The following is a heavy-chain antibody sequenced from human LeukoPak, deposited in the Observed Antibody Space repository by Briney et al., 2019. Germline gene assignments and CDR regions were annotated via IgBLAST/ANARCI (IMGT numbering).Heavy chain of an antibody. CDR1: GFTFSSYG. J-gene: IGHJ4*02. D-gene: IGHD3-22*01. CDR3: AKERERWLSILYFDY. Sequence: GGSLRLSCAASGFTFSSYGMHWVRQAPGKGLEWVAFIRYDGSNKYYADSVKGRFTISRDNSKNTLYLQMNSLRAEDTAVYYCAKERERWLSILYFDYWGQGTLVTVSS. CDR2: IRYDGSNK. V-gene: IGHV3-30*02.